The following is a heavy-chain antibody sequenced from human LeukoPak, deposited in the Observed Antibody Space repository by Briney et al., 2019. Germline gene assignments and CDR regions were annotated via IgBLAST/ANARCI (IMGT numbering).Heavy chain of an antibody. Sequence: ASVKVSCKASGYTFTSYGISWVRQAPGQGLEWMGWISAYNGNTNYAQKLQGRVTMTTDTSTSTAYMELRSLRSDDTAVYYCASSRDYYYGSGSHPNDYWGQGTLDTVSS. V-gene: IGHV1-18*04. CDR3: ASSRDYYYGSGSHPNDY. CDR2: ISAYNGNT. D-gene: IGHD3-10*01. CDR1: GYTFTSYG. J-gene: IGHJ4*02.